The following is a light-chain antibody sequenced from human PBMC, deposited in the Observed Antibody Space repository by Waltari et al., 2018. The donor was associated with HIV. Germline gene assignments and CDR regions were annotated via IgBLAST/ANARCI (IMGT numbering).Light chain of an antibody. V-gene: IGKV1-9*01. CDR1: QGIRNY. CDR3: QQEKSFPLT. J-gene: IGKJ3*01. Sequence: DIVLTQSPPSLYASVGDRVTISCRTSQGIRNYLAWFHQKPGRAPKLLIYGASTLQSAVPPRVSASGSGTQFTLTINSLQPEDFGTYYCQQEKSFPLTFGPGT. CDR2: GAS.